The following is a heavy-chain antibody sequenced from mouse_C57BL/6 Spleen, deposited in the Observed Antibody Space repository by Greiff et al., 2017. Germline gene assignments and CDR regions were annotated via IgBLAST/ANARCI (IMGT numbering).Heavy chain of an antibody. CDR2: IDPSDSYT. V-gene: IGHV1-59*01. Sequence: VQLQQPGAELVRPGTSVKLSCKASGYTFTSYWMHWVKQRPGQGLEWIGVIDPSDSYTNYNQKFKGKATLTVDTSSSTAYMQLSSLTAEDSAVYYCANSDYWGQGTTLTGSS. CDR1: GYTFTSYW. J-gene: IGHJ2*01. D-gene: IGHD1-3*01. CDR3: ANSDY.